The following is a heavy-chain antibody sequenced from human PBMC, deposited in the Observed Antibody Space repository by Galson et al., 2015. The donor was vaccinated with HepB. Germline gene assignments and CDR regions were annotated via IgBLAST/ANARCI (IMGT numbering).Heavy chain of an antibody. V-gene: IGHV1-58*02. CDR3: AASGWKLYTDAFDI. CDR2: IVVGTRDT. D-gene: IGHD4-23*01. Sequence: SVKVSCKVSGFTFSDAAMQWVRQARGQRLEWIGWIVVGTRDTNYAQDFQERVTLTRDLSTSTAYMELSGLGSEDTAVYYCAASGWKLYTDAFDIWGQGTIVTVSS. J-gene: IGHJ3*02. CDR1: GFTFSDAA.